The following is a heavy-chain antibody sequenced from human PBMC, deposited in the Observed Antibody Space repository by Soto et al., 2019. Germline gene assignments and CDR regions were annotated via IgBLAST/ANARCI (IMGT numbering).Heavy chain of an antibody. V-gene: IGHV2-70*01. CDR2: IDWDDDK. J-gene: IGHJ6*02. CDR1: GFSLSTSGMC. Sequence: SGPTLVNPTQTLTLTCTFSGFSLSTSGMCVSWIRQPPGKALEWLALIDWDDDKYYSTSLKTRLTISKDTSKNQVVLTMTNMDPVDTATYYCARIPYYYDSSGYYYYYGLEVWGQGTTVTVS. D-gene: IGHD3-22*01. CDR3: ARIPYYYDSSGYYYYYGLEV.